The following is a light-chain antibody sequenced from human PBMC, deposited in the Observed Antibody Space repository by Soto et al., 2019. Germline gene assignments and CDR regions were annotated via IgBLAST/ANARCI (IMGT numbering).Light chain of an antibody. CDR2: GAS. CDR3: EQYNNWPRGT. CDR1: QSVSSN. Sequence: ERVMTQSPATLSVSPGERAALSCRASQSVSSNLAWYQQKPGQAPRLLIYGASTRATGIPARFSGSGSGTEFTLIISSLQSEDFAVYYCEQYNNWPRGTFGQGTKVA. J-gene: IGKJ2*02. V-gene: IGKV3-15*01.